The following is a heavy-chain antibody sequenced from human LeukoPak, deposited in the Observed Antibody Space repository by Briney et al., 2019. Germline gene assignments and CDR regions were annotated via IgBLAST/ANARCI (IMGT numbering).Heavy chain of an antibody. J-gene: IGHJ3*02. Sequence: GESLRLSCAASGFTFSSYTMNWVRQAPGKGLEWVSCISSSSTNIYYADSVKGRFTTSRDNAKNSLYLQMNSLRAEDTAVYYCARKLYSDNSHDAFDIWGQGTMVIVSS. D-gene: IGHD1-26*01. CDR1: GFTFSSYT. CDR2: ISSSSTNI. V-gene: IGHV3-21*01. CDR3: ARKLYSDNSHDAFDI.